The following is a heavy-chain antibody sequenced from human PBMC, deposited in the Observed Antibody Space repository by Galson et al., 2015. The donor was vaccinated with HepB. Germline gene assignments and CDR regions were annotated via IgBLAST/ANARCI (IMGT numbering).Heavy chain of an antibody. Sequence: SLRLSCAASGFTFSSYDMHWVRQATGKGLEWVSAIGTAGDTYYPGSVKGQFTISRENAKNSLYLRMNSLRAGDTAVYYCARGFYYYGMDVWGQGTTVTVSS. CDR1: GFTFSSYD. CDR3: ARGFYYYGMDV. J-gene: IGHJ6*02. CDR2: IGTAGDT. V-gene: IGHV3-13*01.